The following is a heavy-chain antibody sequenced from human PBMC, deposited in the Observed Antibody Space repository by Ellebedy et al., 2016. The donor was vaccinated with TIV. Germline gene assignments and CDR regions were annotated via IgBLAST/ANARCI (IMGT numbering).Heavy chain of an antibody. CDR3: ARHPTTVIND. Sequence: SETLSLTCTVSGGSISRSSFYWGWIRQTPGKGPEWIGSIFYSGHTYYSPSLKSRVTISVDSTKNQYSLSLSSVTAADTAVYYCARHPTTVINDWGRGNLVTVPS. CDR1: GGSISRSSFY. J-gene: IGHJ4*02. V-gene: IGHV4-39*01. CDR2: IFYSGHT. D-gene: IGHD4-17*01.